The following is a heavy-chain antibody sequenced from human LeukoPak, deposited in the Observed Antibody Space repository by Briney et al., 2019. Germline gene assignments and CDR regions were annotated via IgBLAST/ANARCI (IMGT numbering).Heavy chain of an antibody. CDR1: GGSYSVYY. V-gene: IGHV4-34*01. CDR3: ARAVRGVIIVYYYYTMDV. J-gene: IGHJ6*02. D-gene: IGHD3-10*01. CDR2: IHQGGNT. Sequence: SETLSLTCGVYGGSYSVYYWTWVRQPPGKGLQWIGEIHQGGNTKYNPSLKRRISISQDSSKHQFSLRLTSVTAADTGVYYCARAVRGVIIVYYYYTMDVWGQGTTVTVSS.